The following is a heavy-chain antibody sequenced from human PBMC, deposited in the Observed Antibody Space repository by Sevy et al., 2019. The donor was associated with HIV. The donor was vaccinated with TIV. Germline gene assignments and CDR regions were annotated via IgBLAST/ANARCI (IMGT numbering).Heavy chain of an antibody. CDR2: ISAYNGNT. CDR1: GYTFTSYG. Sequence: ASVKVSCKASGYTFTSYGISWVRQAPGQGLEWMGWISAYNGNTNYAQKLQGRVTMTTDTSTSTAYMELRSLRSDDTAVYYCARYNGIAVAGPFGYWGQGTLVTVSS. D-gene: IGHD6-19*01. CDR3: ARYNGIAVAGPFGY. J-gene: IGHJ4*02. V-gene: IGHV1-18*01.